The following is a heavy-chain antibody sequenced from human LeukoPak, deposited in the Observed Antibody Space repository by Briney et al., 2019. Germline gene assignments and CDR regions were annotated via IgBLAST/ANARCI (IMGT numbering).Heavy chain of an antibody. V-gene: IGHV3-30*18. Sequence: QPGGSLTLSCAASGFTFSSYGMHWVRQAPGKGLEWVAVISYDGSNKYYADSVKGRFTISRDNSKNTLYLQMNSLRPEDTAVYYCANTDTTWGVSSSWSGRFDYWGQGTLVTVSS. CDR2: ISYDGSNK. J-gene: IGHJ4*02. CDR3: ANTDTTWGVSSSWSGRFDY. D-gene: IGHD6-13*01. CDR1: GFTFSSYG.